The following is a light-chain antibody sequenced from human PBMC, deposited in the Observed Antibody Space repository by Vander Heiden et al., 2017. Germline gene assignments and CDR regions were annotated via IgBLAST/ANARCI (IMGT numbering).Light chain of an antibody. J-gene: IGLJ3*02. CDR2: GDI. V-gene: IGLV2-23*02. Sequence: QSALTQPASVSAVPGQSITISCTGSSSDVGSSNLVSWYQQHPGKAPKLIIYGDINRASGVSDRFSASKSGNTASLTISRLQVQDEADYYCCSDAGSRTFVVIGGGTKLTVL. CDR3: CSDAGSRTFVV. CDR1: SSDVGSSNL.